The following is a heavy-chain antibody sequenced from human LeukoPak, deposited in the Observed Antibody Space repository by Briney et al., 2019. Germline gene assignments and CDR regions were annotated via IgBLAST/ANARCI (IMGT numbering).Heavy chain of an antibody. Sequence: GGSLRLSCAASGFTFSSYSVNWVRQAPGKGLEWVSGINWNGGSTGYADSVKGRFTISRDKSKNTLYLQMNSLRPEDTAVYYCARDVSAVGGLERPATLGYWGQGTLVTVSS. CDR3: ARDVSAVGGLERPATLGY. V-gene: IGHV3-20*04. CDR1: GFTFSSYS. CDR2: INWNGGST. J-gene: IGHJ4*02. D-gene: IGHD1-1*01.